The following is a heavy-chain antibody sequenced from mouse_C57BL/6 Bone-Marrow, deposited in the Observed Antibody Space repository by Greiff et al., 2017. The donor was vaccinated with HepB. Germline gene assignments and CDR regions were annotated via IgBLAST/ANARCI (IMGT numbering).Heavy chain of an antibody. CDR1: GFTFSSYG. J-gene: IGHJ1*03. V-gene: IGHV5-6*01. CDR2: ISSGGSYT. D-gene: IGHD1-1*01. CDR3: ARHVHYYGSSHWYFDV. Sequence: EVKLMESGGDLVKPGGSLKLSCAASGFTFSSYGMSWVRQTPDKRLEWVATISSGGSYTYYPDSVKGRFTISRDNAKNTLYLQMSSLKSEDTAMYYCARHVHYYGSSHWYFDVWGTGTTVTVSS.